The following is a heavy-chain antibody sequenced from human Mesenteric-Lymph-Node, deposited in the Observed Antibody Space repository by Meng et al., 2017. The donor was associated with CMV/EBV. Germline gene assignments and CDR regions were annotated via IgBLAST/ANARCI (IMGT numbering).Heavy chain of an antibody. CDR3: ARDRHYDFWSGYYIPSYYFDY. Sequence: AAWNWIRQSTSRGLEWLGRTYYRSKWYNDYAVSVKSRITINPDTSKNQFSLQLNSVTPEDTAVYYCARDRHYDFWSGYYIPSYYFDYWGQGTLVTVSS. V-gene: IGHV6-1*01. CDR2: TYYRSKWYN. D-gene: IGHD3-3*01. J-gene: IGHJ4*02. CDR1: AA.